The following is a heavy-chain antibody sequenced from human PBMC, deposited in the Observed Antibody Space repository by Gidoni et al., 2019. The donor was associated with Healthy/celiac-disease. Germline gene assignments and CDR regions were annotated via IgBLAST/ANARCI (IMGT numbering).Heavy chain of an antibody. V-gene: IGHV3-23*01. CDR3: AKDRERTYYYDSTGLDI. J-gene: IGHJ3*02. CDR1: GFTFSSYA. D-gene: IGHD3-22*01. Sequence: EVQLLESGGGLVQPGGSLRLSCAASGFTFSSYAMSWVRQAPGKGLGWVSAISGSGGSTYYADSVKGRFTISRDNSKNTLYLQMNSLRAEDTAVYYCAKDRERTYYYDSTGLDIWGQGTMVTVSS. CDR2: ISGSGGST.